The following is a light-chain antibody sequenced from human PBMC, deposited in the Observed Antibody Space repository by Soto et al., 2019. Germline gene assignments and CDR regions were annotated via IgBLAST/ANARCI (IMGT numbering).Light chain of an antibody. J-gene: IGLJ1*01. CDR3: CSYAGSSTLV. V-gene: IGLV2-23*02. Sequence: QSALTQPASVSGSPGQSITISCTGTSSDVGTYNLVSWYQQYPGKAPKLMIYEVNKRPSGVSNRFSGSKSGNTASLTISGLQAEDEADYYCCSYAGSSTLVFGTGTKLTVL. CDR1: SSDVGTYNL. CDR2: EVN.